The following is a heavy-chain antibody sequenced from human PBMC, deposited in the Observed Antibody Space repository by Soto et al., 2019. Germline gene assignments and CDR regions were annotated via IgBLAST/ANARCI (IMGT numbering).Heavy chain of an antibody. CDR2: INPGTGDT. V-gene: IGHV1-3*01. CDR1: GFPFSAFA. Sequence: QVQLVQSGAEVKKPGASVRVSCTASGFPFSAFAIHWVRQAPGQGLEWMGWINPGTGDTKYSQRIQGRATFTRDTSASTVFLELGSLTSEDMAVYFCARAAGRWHLLPYWFDPWGQGALVTVSS. CDR3: ARAAGRWHLLPYWFDP. J-gene: IGHJ5*02. D-gene: IGHD1-26*01.